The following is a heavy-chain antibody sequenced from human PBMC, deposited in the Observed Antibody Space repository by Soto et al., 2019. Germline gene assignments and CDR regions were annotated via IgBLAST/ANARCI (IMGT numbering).Heavy chain of an antibody. D-gene: IGHD2-15*01. CDR2: IDPSDSYI. CDR1: GYSFTNYW. V-gene: IGHV5-10-1*01. CDR3: VRLCCESGGSLTLDY. J-gene: IGHJ4*02. Sequence: GESLKISCQASGYSFTNYWISWVRQMPGKGLEWMGTIDPSDSYINYRPSFQGHVTISTDKSTNTAYLQWSSLKASDTAIYFCVRLCCESGGSLTLDYWGQGTQVTVS.